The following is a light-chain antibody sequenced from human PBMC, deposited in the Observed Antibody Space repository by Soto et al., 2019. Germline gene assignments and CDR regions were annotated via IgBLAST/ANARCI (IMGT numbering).Light chain of an antibody. CDR3: CSFAGTGTQYV. CDR1: SSNIGSYNL. J-gene: IGLJ1*01. CDR2: EGS. V-gene: IGLV2-23*01. Sequence: QSALTQPAAVSESLGQSITISCTGTSSNIGSYNLVSWYQHQPGKAPKIIIFEGSKRPSGVSNRFSGSRSGNTASLTISGLQAEDEADYYCCSFAGTGTQYVFGSGTKVTVL.